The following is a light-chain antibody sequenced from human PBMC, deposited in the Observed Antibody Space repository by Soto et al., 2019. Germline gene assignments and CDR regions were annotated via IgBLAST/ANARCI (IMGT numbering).Light chain of an antibody. CDR3: QQYNNWPRT. CDR2: GAS. Sequence: EIVMTQSPATLSVSPGERATLSCRASQSVSGNLAWYQQKPGQAPRLLIYGASTRATGIPARFSGSGSGTEFTLTVSSLQSEDFAVYYCQQYNNWPRTFGQGTKVEIK. J-gene: IGKJ1*01. CDR1: QSVSGN. V-gene: IGKV3-15*01.